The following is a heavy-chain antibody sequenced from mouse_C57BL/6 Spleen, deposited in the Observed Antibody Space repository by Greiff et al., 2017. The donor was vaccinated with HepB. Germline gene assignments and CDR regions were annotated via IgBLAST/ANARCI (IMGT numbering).Heavy chain of an antibody. CDR3: ARDELGRGYFDY. Sequence: EVKLEESGGGLVKPGGSLKLSCAASGFTFSDYGMHWVRQAPEKGLEWVAYISSGSSTIYYADTVKGRFTISRDNAKNTLFLQMTSLRSEDTAMYYCARDELGRGYFDYWGQGTTLTVSS. CDR2: ISSGSSTI. D-gene: IGHD4-1*01. V-gene: IGHV5-17*01. J-gene: IGHJ2*01. CDR1: GFTFSDYG.